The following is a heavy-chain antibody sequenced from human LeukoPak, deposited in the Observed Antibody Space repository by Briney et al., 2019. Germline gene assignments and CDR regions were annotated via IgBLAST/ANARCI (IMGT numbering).Heavy chain of an antibody. D-gene: IGHD6-13*01. J-gene: IGHJ5*02. V-gene: IGHV7-4-1*02. CDR2: INTNTGNP. CDR1: GYTFTTYP. Sequence: GASVKVSCKVSGYTFTTYPMNWVRQAPGQGLEWMGWINTNTGNPTYAQGFTGRFVFSLGTSVSTAYLQISSLKADDTAVYYCARDPYTSSSWYRGRANNWFDPWGQGTLVTVSS. CDR3: ARDPYTSSSWYRGRANNWFDP.